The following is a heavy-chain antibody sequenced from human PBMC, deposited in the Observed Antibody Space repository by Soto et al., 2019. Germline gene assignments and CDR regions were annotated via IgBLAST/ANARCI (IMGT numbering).Heavy chain of an antibody. D-gene: IGHD2-2*01. Sequence: SETLSLTCAVCGGSFSNNYWSWIRQPPGKGLEWIGEINHSGSTNYNPSLKSRVTISVDTSKNQFSLKLSSVTAADTAVYYCARISASVVVPAERGHWFDPWGQGTLVTVSS. J-gene: IGHJ5*02. CDR2: INHSGST. V-gene: IGHV4-34*01. CDR1: GGSFSNNY. CDR3: ARISASVVVPAERGHWFDP.